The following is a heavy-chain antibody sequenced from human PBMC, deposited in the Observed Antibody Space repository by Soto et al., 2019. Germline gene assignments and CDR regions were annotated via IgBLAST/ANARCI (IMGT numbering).Heavy chain of an antibody. CDR2: IYYFGST. V-gene: IGHV4-59*08. CDR1: GGSISSYY. CDR3: ARHSPDFDWLSQFDY. J-gene: IGHJ4*02. D-gene: IGHD3-9*01. Sequence: SETLSLTCTVSGGSISSYYWSWIRQPPGKGLEWIGYIYYFGSTNYNPSLKSRVTISVDTFKSQLTLKLTSVTAADTAVYYCARHSPDFDWLSQFDYWGQGTLVTLSS.